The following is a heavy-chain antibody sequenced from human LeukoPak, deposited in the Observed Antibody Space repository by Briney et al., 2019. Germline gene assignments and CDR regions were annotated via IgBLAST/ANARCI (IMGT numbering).Heavy chain of an antibody. J-gene: IGHJ4*02. CDR2: ISERGGST. V-gene: IGHV3-23*01. D-gene: IGHD3-10*01. CDR3: AKRGIVIRAVIIIGFHKEAYYFDY. Sequence: GSLRLSCVVSGIPLSNYCMSWVRQAPGKGLEWVSGISERGGSTNYADSVKGRFIISRDTSKNTVYLQMNSLRVEDTAVYFCAKRGIVIRAVIIIGFHKEAYYFDYWGQGILGTVSS. CDR1: GIPLSNYC.